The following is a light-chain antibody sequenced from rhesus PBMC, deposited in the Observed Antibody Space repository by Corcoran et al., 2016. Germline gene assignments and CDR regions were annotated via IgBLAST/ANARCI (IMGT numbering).Light chain of an antibody. J-gene: IGKJ1*01. CDR3: QQHDRSPWT. Sequence: DIRMTQSPSSLSASVGDRVIITCRASQGINDWLAWYQQKPGKAPTLLIYRTSNLETGVPSRFSGSGSGTNFTPPSSSLQPEDIATYYCQQHDRSPWTFGQGTKVEI. V-gene: IGKV1-69*01. CDR1: QGINDW. CDR2: RTS.